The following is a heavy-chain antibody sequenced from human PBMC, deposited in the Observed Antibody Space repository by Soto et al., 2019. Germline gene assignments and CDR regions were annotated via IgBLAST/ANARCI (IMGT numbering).Heavy chain of an antibody. CDR2: IKQDGSEK. CDR3: ARVDFWSGYYTLNYYYYYMDV. CDR1: GFTFSSYW. D-gene: IGHD3-3*01. Sequence: EVQLVESGGGLVQPGGSLRLSCAASGFTFSSYWMRWVRQAPGKGLEWVANIKQDGSEKYYVDSVKGRFTISRDNAKNSLYLQMNSLRAEDTAVYYCARVDFWSGYYTLNYYYYYMDVWGKGTTVTVSS. J-gene: IGHJ6*03. V-gene: IGHV3-7*01.